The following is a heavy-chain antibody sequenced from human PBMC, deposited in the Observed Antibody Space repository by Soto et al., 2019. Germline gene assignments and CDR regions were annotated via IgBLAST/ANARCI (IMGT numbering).Heavy chain of an antibody. CDR1: GDSVSTNSAA. Sequence: QVQLQQSGPGLVKPSQTLSVTCAISGDSVSTNSAAWNWIRQSPSRGLEWLGRTYYRSKWYNDYVMSVQSRMRINTDTSKNPVSLLMKSVTPEDTAVYYCARATWIAGDATGCDSWGQGTLVTVSS. CDR2: TYYRSKWYN. D-gene: IGHD1-1*01. CDR3: ARATWIAGDATGCDS. V-gene: IGHV6-1*01. J-gene: IGHJ4*02.